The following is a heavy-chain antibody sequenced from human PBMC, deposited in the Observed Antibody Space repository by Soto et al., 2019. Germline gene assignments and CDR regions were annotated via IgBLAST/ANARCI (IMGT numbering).Heavy chain of an antibody. J-gene: IGHJ4*02. CDR1: GFSLSTSGVG. V-gene: IGHV2-5*02. CDR2: IYWDDDK. D-gene: IGHD2-21*02. Sequence: SGPTLVNPTQTLTLTCTFSGFSLSTSGVGVGWIRQPPGKALEWLALIYWDDDKRYSPSLKSRLTITKDTSKNQVVLTMTNMDPVDTATYYCAHIRLAYCGGDCYSPPGFDYWGQGTLATVSS. CDR3: AHIRLAYCGGDCYSPPGFDY.